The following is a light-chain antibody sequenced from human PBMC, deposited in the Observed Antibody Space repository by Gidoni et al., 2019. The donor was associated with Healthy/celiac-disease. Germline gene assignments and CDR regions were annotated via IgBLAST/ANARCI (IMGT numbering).Light chain of an antibody. J-gene: IGLJ2*01. CDR2: DVS. CDR1: SSAVGGYNY. V-gene: IGLV2-11*01. Sequence: QSALTQPPSVSGPPGQSVTIACTGTSSAVGGYNYVSWYQQHPGKAPKLMIYDVSKRPSGVPDRFSGSKSGNTASLTISGLQAEDEADYYCCSYAGSYSVVFGGGTKLTVL. CDR3: CSYAGSYSVV.